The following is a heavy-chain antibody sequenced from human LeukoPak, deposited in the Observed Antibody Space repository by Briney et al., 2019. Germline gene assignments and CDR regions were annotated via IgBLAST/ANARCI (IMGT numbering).Heavy chain of an antibody. D-gene: IGHD5-12*01. Sequence: NPSETLSLTCTVSGGSISSYYWSWIRQPPGKGLEWIGYIYYSGSTNYNPSLKSRVTISVDTSKNQFSLKLSSVTAADTAVYYCARGYSGYDRADFDYWGQGTLVTVSS. CDR2: IYYSGST. CDR1: GGSISSYY. J-gene: IGHJ4*02. CDR3: ARGYSGYDRADFDY. V-gene: IGHV4-59*08.